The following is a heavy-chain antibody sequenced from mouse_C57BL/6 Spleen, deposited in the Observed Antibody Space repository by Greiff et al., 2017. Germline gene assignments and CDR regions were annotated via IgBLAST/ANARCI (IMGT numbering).Heavy chain of an antibody. Sequence: VQVVESGAELVKPGASVKISCKASGYAFSSYWMNWVKQRPGKGLEWIGQIYPGDGDTNYNGKFKGKATLTADKSSSTAYMQLSSLTSEDSAVYFCAIYYGNYDYAMDYWGQGTSVTVSS. CDR3: AIYYGNYDYAMDY. CDR1: GYAFSSYW. CDR2: IYPGDGDT. J-gene: IGHJ4*01. V-gene: IGHV1-80*01. D-gene: IGHD2-1*01.